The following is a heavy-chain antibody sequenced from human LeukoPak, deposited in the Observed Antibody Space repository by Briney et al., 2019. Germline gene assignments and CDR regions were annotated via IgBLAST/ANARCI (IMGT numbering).Heavy chain of an antibody. J-gene: IGHJ4*02. CDR3: ARDLTDSNTAYPPGDY. CDR2: IHESGGT. Sequence: PSETLSLTCTVSGGSISSYYWSWIRQPPGKGLEWIGYIHESGGTYYKPSLKSRVTISLDRSNNQFSLNLRSVTAADTAVYYCARDLTDSNTAYPPGDYWGRGTLVTVSS. V-gene: IGHV4-59*12. CDR1: GGSISSYY. D-gene: IGHD3-10*01.